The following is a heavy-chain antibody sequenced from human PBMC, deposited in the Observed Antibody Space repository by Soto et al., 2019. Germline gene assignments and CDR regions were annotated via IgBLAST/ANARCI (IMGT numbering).Heavy chain of an antibody. CDR1: GDSVTRDNYY. D-gene: IGHD5-12*01. Sequence: QVQLQESGPGLVKPSETLSLTCTVSGDSVTRDNYYWAWIRQRPGKGLEWIGYVYSSGTTNYNPSLKSRVTISLDTSRNQFSLKVTSVTAADTAVYYCARDIRGYSRAFDFWGQGTLVTVSS. CDR2: VYSSGTT. J-gene: IGHJ4*02. CDR3: ARDIRGYSRAFDF. V-gene: IGHV4-61*01.